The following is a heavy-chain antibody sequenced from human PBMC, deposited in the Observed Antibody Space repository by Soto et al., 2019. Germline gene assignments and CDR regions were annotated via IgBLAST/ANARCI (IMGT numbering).Heavy chain of an antibody. Sequence: PGGSLRLSCAASGFTFSSYSMNWVRQAPGKGLEWVSYISSSSSTIYYADSVKGRFTISRDNAKNSLYLQMNSLRAEDTAVYYCARDQDDYIWGSYRSDLYYFDYWGQGTLVTVSS. CDR3: ARDQDDYIWGSYRSDLYYFDY. CDR1: GFTFSSYS. V-gene: IGHV3-48*01. J-gene: IGHJ4*02. D-gene: IGHD3-16*02. CDR2: ISSSSSTI.